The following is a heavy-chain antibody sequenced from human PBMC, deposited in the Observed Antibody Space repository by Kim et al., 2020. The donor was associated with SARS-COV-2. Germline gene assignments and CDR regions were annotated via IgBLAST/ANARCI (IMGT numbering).Heavy chain of an antibody. CDR3: ARHGVGVITDYGMDV. Sequence: PALKSRSTISVDTSKNQFSLKLSSVTAADTAVYYCARHGVGVITDYGMDVWGQGTTVTVSS. V-gene: IGHV4-59*08. D-gene: IGHD3-22*01. J-gene: IGHJ6*02.